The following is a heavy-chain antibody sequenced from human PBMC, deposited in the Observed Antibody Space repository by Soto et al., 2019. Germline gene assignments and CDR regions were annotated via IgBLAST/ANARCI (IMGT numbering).Heavy chain of an antibody. CDR3: ARDLKEQWRGSPHPVDY. CDR1: GYTFSNYG. V-gene: IGHV1-18*01. J-gene: IGHJ4*02. D-gene: IGHD6-19*01. CDR2: ISAYNGNT. Sequence: GASVKVSCKASGYTFSNYGIIWVRQAPGQGLEWMGWISAYNGNTNYAQKLQDRVTMTTDTSTSTAYMELRSLRSDDTALYYCARDLKEQWRGSPHPVDYWGQGTLVTVSS.